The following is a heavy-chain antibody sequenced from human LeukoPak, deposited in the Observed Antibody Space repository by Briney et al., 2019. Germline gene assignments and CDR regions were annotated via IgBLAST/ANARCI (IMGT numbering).Heavy chain of an antibody. D-gene: IGHD6-6*01. V-gene: IGHV4-4*02. J-gene: IGHJ4*02. CDR2: IYHSGST. CDR3: ARDWGQLGFDY. CDR1: GGSISSSNW. Sequence: SGTLSLTCAVSGGSISSSNWWSWVRQPPGKGLEWIGEIYHSGSTNYNPSLKSRVTTSVDTSKNQFSLKLNSVTAADTAVYYCARDWGQLGFDYWGQGTLVTVSS.